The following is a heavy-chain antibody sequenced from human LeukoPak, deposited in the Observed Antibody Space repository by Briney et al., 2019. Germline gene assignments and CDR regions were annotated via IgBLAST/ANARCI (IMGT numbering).Heavy chain of an antibody. J-gene: IGHJ6*03. CDR1: GFTFSSYA. V-gene: IGHV1-69*01. CDR2: IIPIFGTA. CDR3: ARVPLGIAVAGTHYYYYMDV. D-gene: IGHD6-19*01. Sequence: PGGSLRLSCAASGFTFSSYAISWVRQAPGQGLEWMGGIIPIFGTANYAQKFQGRVTITADESTSTAYMELSSLRSEDTAVYYCARVPLGIAVAGTHYYYYMDVWGKGTTVTISS.